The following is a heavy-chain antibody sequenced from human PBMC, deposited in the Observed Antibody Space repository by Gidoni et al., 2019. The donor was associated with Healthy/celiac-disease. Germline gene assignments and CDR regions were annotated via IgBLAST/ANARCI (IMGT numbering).Heavy chain of an antibody. Sequence: AASGSTFSSHAMHWVRQAPGKGLEWVAVISDDGSNKYYADSVKRRFTISRDNSKNTLYLQMNSLRAEDTAVYYCARHGYYGSGSYQNWFDPWGQGTLVTVSS. CDR3: ARHGYYGSGSYQNWFDP. D-gene: IGHD3-10*01. J-gene: IGHJ5*02. CDR1: GSTFSSHA. V-gene: IGHV3-30-3*01. CDR2: ISDDGSNK.